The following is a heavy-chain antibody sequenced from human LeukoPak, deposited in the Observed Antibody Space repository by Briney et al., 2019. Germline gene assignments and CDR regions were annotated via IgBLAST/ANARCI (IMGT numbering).Heavy chain of an antibody. J-gene: IGHJ4*02. Sequence: ASVKVSCKASGYTFTSYGISWVRQAPGQGLEWMGWISAYNGNTNYAQKLQGRVTMTTDTSTSTAYMELKSLRSDDTAVYYCARDRWDLEYGDYVGIDYWGQGTLVTVSS. CDR1: GYTFTSYG. V-gene: IGHV1-18*01. D-gene: IGHD4-17*01. CDR2: ISAYNGNT. CDR3: ARDRWDLEYGDYVGIDY.